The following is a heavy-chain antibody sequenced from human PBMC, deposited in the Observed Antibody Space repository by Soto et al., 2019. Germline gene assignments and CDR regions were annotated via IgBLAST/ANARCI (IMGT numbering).Heavy chain of an antibody. CDR3: ASRLTGDYYYYGMDG. V-gene: IGHV1-69*12. D-gene: IGHD7-27*01. J-gene: IGHJ6*02. CDR2: IIPIFGTA. CDR1: GGTFSSYA. Sequence: QVQLVQSGAEVKKPGSSVKVSCKASGGTFSSYAISWVRQAPGQGLEWMGGIIPIFGTADYAQKFQGSVTITEDESTSPAYMELTSVRTEETAVYYCASRLTGDYYYYGMDGWGQGATVTVSS.